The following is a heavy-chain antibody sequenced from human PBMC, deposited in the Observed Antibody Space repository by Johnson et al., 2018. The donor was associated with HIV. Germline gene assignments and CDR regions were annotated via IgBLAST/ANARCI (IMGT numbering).Heavy chain of an antibody. D-gene: IGHD3-3*01. CDR2: ISYDGSNK. Sequence: VQLVESGGGLVQPGRSLRLSCAASGFTFSSYGMHWVRQAPGKGLEWVAVISYDGSNKYYADSVKGRFTISRDNSKNTLYLQMNSLRAEDTAVYYCAKDLVRFLEWLGAFDIWGQGTMVTVSS. CDR3: AKDLVRFLEWLGAFDI. V-gene: IGHV3-30*18. CDR1: GFTFSSYG. J-gene: IGHJ3*02.